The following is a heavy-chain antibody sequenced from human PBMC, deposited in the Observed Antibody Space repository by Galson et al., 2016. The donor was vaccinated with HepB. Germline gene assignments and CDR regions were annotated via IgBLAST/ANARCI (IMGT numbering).Heavy chain of an antibody. D-gene: IGHD6-13*01. V-gene: IGHV3-74*01. CDR1: GFPFSKYW. CDR3: TRVHREGIAAAGLQI. CDR2: INTDGSST. Sequence: SLRLSCAASGFPFSKYWMHWVRQAPGKGLVWVSRINTDGSSTTYADSVKGRFTISRDNAKNTLYLQMNRLRAEDTALYYCTRVHREGIAAAGLQIWGQGTLVTVSA. J-gene: IGHJ4*02.